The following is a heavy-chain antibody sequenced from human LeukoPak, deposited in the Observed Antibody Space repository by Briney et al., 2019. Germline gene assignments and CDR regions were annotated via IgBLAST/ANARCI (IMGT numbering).Heavy chain of an antibody. CDR3: ARALWPYYFGY. D-gene: IGHD2-21*01. J-gene: IGHJ4*02. V-gene: IGHV3-33*08. Sequence: GGSLRLSCAASGFTFSSYGMHWVRQAPGKGLEWVAIIWYDGSNEYYADSVKGRFTISRDNSKNTLYLQMNSLRAEDTAVYYCARALWPYYFGYWGQGTLVTVSS. CDR2: IWYDGSNE. CDR1: GFTFSSYG.